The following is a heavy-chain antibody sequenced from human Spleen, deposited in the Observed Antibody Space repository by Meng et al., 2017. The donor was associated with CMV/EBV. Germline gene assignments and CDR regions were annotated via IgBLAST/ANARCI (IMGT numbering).Heavy chain of an antibody. Sequence: SETLSLTCTVSGGSISSSSYSWGWIRQPPGKGLEWIGIIYYSGSTYYNPSLKSRVTISVDTSKNQFSLKLRSVTAADTAVYYCARDGQDCSNGVCSYYYYYGMDVWGQGTTVTVSS. D-gene: IGHD2-8*01. CDR1: GGSISSSSYS. J-gene: IGHJ6*02. V-gene: IGHV4-39*07. CDR3: ARDGQDCSNGVCSYYYYYGMDV. CDR2: IYYSGST.